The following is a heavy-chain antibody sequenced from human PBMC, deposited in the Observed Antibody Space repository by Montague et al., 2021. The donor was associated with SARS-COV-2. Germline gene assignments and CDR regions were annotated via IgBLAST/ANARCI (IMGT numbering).Heavy chain of an antibody. D-gene: IGHD3-3*01. V-gene: IGHV4-61*02. CDR3: AREGGTTIFGVVILYYFDY. CDR2: IYTSGST. CDR1: GGSISSGSYY. J-gene: IGHJ4*02. Sequence: TLSLTCTVSGGSISSGSYYWSWIRQPAGKGLEWIGRIYTSGSTNYNPPLKSRVTISVDTSKNQFSLKLSSVTAADTAVYYCAREGGTTIFGVVILYYFDYWGQGTLVTVSS.